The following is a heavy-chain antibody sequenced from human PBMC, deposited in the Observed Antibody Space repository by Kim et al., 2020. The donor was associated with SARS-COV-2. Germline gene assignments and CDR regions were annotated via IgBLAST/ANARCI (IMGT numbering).Heavy chain of an antibody. J-gene: IGHJ4*02. CDR3: ARVDYDYVWGSYYYFDY. D-gene: IGHD3-16*01. Sequence: ASVKVSCKASGYTFTSYDINWVRQATGQGLEWMGWMNPNSGNTGYAQKFQGRVTMTRNTSISTAYMELSSLRSEDTAVYYCARVDYDYVWGSYYYFDYWGQGTLVTVSS. CDR2: MNPNSGNT. CDR1: GYTFTSYD. V-gene: IGHV1-8*01.